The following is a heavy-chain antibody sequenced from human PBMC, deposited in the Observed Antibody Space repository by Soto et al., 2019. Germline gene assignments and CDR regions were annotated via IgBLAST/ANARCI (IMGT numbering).Heavy chain of an antibody. CDR2: IDPSDAYT. V-gene: IGHV5-10-1*01. Sequence: PGESLKISCKGFGYSFSSYWISWVRQMPGKGLEWMGRIDPSDAYTNYSPSFQGHVTIPTDKSISTAYLQWSSLRASDTAMYYCARRYCRSTSCPSNYYAMDDWGQGTTVTVSS. CDR1: GYSFSSYW. CDR3: ARRYCRSTSCPSNYYAMDD. J-gene: IGHJ6*02. D-gene: IGHD2-2*01.